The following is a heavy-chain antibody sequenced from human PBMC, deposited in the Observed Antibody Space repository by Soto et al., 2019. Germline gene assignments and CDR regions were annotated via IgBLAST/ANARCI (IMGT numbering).Heavy chain of an antibody. Sequence: SETLSLTCTGSGGSISSYYWSWIRQPPGEGLGWIGYIYYSGSTNYNPSLKSRVTISVDTSKNQFSLKLSSVTAADTAVYYCARMGIAAAGTSLGGLDGMDVWGQGTTVT. J-gene: IGHJ6*02. CDR1: GGSISSYY. CDR3: ARMGIAAAGTSLGGLDGMDV. V-gene: IGHV4-59*01. D-gene: IGHD6-13*01. CDR2: IYYSGST.